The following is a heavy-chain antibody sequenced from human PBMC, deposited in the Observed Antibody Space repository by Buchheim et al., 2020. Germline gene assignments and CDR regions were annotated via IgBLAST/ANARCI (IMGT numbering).Heavy chain of an antibody. Sequence: EVQLLESGGGLVQPGGSLRLSCAASGFTFSSYAMSWVRQAPGKGLEWVSAISGSGGSTYYADSVKGRFNIPRDNSKNTLFLQMNSLRAEDTAVYYCAKDSLLYDILPLYYFDYWGQGTL. V-gene: IGHV3-23*01. CDR2: ISGSGGST. J-gene: IGHJ4*02. CDR1: GFTFSSYA. CDR3: AKDSLLYDILPLYYFDY. D-gene: IGHD3-9*01.